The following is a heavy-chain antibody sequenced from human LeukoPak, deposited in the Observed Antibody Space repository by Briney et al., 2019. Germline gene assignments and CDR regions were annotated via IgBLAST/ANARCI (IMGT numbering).Heavy chain of an antibody. CDR2: INPSGGST. J-gene: IGHJ3*02. Sequence: ASVKVSCKASGYTFTSYYMHWVRQAPGQGLEWMGIINPSGGSTSYAQKFQGRVTMTRDMSTSTVYMELRSLRSDDTAVYYCARVRGSLDAFDIWGQGTMVTVSS. CDR1: GYTFTSYY. D-gene: IGHD1-26*01. V-gene: IGHV1-46*01. CDR3: ARVRGSLDAFDI.